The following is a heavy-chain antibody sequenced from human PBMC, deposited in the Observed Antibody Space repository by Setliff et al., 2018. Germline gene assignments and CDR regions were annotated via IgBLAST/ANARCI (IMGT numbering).Heavy chain of an antibody. Sequence: SETLSLTCTISGGITSSFYWSWIRQAPGKGLEWIGYVDHSGSTNFSPSLKSRGTISVDTSKTQVSLTLTSVTAADTAVYYCARDYQGGWFDPWGPGTLVTVSS. CDR3: ARDYQGGWFDP. CDR2: VDHSGST. D-gene: IGHD3-16*01. J-gene: IGHJ5*02. CDR1: GGITSSFY. V-gene: IGHV4-59*01.